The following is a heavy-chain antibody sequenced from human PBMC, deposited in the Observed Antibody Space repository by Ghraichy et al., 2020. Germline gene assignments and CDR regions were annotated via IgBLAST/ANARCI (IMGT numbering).Heavy chain of an antibody. CDR1: GFTFSDYY. CDR2: ISSSGSTI. CDR3: ARDKGRCTNGVCYPLPNYYYGMDV. D-gene: IGHD2-8*01. J-gene: IGHJ6*02. Sequence: GESLNNSCAASGFTFSDYYMSWIRQAPGKGLEWVSYISSSGSTIYYADSVKGRFTISRDNAKNSLYLQMNSLRAEDTAVYYCARDKGRCTNGVCYPLPNYYYGMDVWGQGTTVTVSS. V-gene: IGHV3-11*01.